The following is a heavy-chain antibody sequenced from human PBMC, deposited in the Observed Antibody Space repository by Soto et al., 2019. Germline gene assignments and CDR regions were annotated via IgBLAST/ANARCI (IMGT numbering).Heavy chain of an antibody. Sequence: SETLSLTCAVYGGSFSGYYWSWIRQPPGKGLEWIGEINHSGSTNYNPSLKRRVTISVDTSKNQFSLKLSSVTAADTAVYYCARKNYYGSGSTHYGMDVWGQGTTVTVSS. D-gene: IGHD3-10*01. CDR2: INHSGST. CDR3: ARKNYYGSGSTHYGMDV. J-gene: IGHJ6*02. V-gene: IGHV4-34*01. CDR1: GGSFSGYY.